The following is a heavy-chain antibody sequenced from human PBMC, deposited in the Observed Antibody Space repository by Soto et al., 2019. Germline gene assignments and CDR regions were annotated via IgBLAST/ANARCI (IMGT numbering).Heavy chain of an antibody. J-gene: IGHJ4*02. D-gene: IGHD2-8*02. Sequence: EVALLESGGGLVQPGGSLRLSCEVSGVAFSFYSMSWVRQAPGKGLEWVASISGNGATTYYAASGKGRFTFSRDNSKNSLYLQMSSLRTEDTAFYYCTKAGLTGLSPFVSWGQGTLVTVSS. CDR1: GVAFSFYS. CDR2: ISGNGATT. CDR3: TKAGLTGLSPFVS. V-gene: IGHV3-23*01.